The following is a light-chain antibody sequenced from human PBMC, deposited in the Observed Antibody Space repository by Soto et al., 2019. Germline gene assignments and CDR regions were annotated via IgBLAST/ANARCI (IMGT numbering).Light chain of an antibody. V-gene: IGKV1-5*03. J-gene: IGKJ2*01. CDR3: XQYNSYSYT. CDR1: QSISSW. CDR2: KAS. Sequence: DIQMTQSPSTLSASVGDRVTITCRASQSISSWLAWYQQKPGKAPKLLIYKASSLESGVPSRFSGSGSGTEFTLTITSLXPXDXXXXXXXQYNSYSYTFGQGTKLEIK.